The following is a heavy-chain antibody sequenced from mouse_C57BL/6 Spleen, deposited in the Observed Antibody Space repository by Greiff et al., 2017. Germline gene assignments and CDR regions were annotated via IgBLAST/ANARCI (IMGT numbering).Heavy chain of an antibody. CDR2: INPGSGGT. CDR3: ARSSIYDGYYPYYFDY. D-gene: IGHD2-3*01. V-gene: IGHV1-54*01. CDR1: GYAFTNYL. J-gene: IGHJ2*01. Sequence: VKLQQSGAELVRPGTSVKVSCKASGYAFTNYLIEWVKQRPGQGLEWIGVINPGSGGTNYNEKFKGKATLTADKYSSTAYMQLSSLTSEDSAVYFCARSSIYDGYYPYYFDYWGQGTTLTVSS.